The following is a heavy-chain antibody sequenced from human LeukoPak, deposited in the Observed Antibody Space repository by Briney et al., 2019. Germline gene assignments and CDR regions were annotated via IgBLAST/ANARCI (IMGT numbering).Heavy chain of an antibody. V-gene: IGHV6-1*01. CDR3: ARQLGAFDI. CDR1: GDSVSSNSVA. Sequence: SQTLSLTCAISGDSVSSNSVAWNWLRQSPSRGLEWLGRTYYRSMWYYDYAASLESRIIINPDTSKNQFSLQLNSVTPEDTAVYYCARQLGAFDIWGQGTMVTVSS. J-gene: IGHJ3*02. D-gene: IGHD3-16*01. CDR2: TYYRSMWYY.